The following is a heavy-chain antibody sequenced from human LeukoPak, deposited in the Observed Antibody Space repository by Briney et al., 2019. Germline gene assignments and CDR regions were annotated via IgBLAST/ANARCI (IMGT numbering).Heavy chain of an antibody. V-gene: IGHV3-23*01. CDR2: ISGSGGST. CDR3: AKNGISYDFWSGFSMDV. D-gene: IGHD3-3*01. CDR1: GSTFDDYA. J-gene: IGHJ6*03. Sequence: AGGSLRLSCAASGSTFDDYAMSWVRQAPGKGLEWVSAISGSGGSTYYADSVKGRFTISRDNSKNALYLQMNSLRAEDTAVYYCAKNGISYDFWSGFSMDVWGKGTTVTVSS.